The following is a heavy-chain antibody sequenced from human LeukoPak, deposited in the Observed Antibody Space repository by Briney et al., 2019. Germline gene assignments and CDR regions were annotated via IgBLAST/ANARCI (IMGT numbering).Heavy chain of an antibody. V-gene: IGHV3-30*02. CDR3: ARGAAVAVEL. Sequence: GESLGLSCGASGFTLTDYNMHWVRQAPGKGLEYVAFIQYDGTTEYYADSVKGRFTVSRDRSKNMLYLQMNSLRREDTAVYYCARGAAVAVELWGQGTLVTVSS. J-gene: IGHJ4*02. D-gene: IGHD6-19*01. CDR2: IQYDGTTE. CDR1: GFTLTDYN.